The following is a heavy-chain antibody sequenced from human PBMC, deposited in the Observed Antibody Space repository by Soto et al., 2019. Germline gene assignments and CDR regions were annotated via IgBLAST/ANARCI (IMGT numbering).Heavy chain of an antibody. Sequence: QVQLQESGPGLVKPAETLSLTCTVSGGSINNYYWSWIRQPAGKGLEWIGRIYTSGSTNYNPSLRSRVTMSVDTSKNQVSLRLSSVTAADTAVYYCARDSSGYYYVDGFDIWGQGTMVTVSS. J-gene: IGHJ3*02. CDR3: ARDSSGYYYVDGFDI. CDR2: IYTSGST. CDR1: GGSINNYY. D-gene: IGHD3-22*01. V-gene: IGHV4-4*07.